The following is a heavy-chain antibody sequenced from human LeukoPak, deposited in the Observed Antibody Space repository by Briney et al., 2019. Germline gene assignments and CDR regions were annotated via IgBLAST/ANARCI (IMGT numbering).Heavy chain of an antibody. J-gene: IGHJ4*02. Sequence: KSGGSLRLSCAASGFTFSDYYMSWISQAPGKGLEWVSYISSSGSTIYYADSVKGRFTISRDNAKNSLYLQMNSLRAEDTAVYYCARGGSSGYSSSWYSTPRFDYWGQGTLVTVSS. CDR2: ISSSGSTI. CDR1: GFTFSDYY. V-gene: IGHV3-11*01. D-gene: IGHD6-13*01. CDR3: ARGGSSGYSSSWYSTPRFDY.